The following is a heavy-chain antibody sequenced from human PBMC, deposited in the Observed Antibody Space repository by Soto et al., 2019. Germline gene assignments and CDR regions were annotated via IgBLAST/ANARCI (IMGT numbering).Heavy chain of an antibody. CDR3: ARDGRGCTNGVCYHYYFDY. D-gene: IGHD2-8*01. V-gene: IGHV4-31*03. Sequence: KSSETLSLTCTVSGGSISSGGYYWSWIRQHPGKGLEWIGYIYYSGSTYYNPSLKSRVTISVDTSKNQFSLKLSSVTAADTAVYYCARDGRGCTNGVCYHYYFDYWGQGTLVTVSS. CDR2: IYYSGST. J-gene: IGHJ4*02. CDR1: GGSISSGGYY.